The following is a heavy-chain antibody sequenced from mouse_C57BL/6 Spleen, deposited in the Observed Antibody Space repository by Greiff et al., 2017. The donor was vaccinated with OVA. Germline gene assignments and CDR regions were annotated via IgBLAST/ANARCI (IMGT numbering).Heavy chain of an antibody. CDR2: IDPETGGT. Sequence: QVQLQQSGAELVRPGASVTLSCKASGYTFTDYEMHWVKQTPVHGLEWIGAIDPETGGTAYNQKFKGKAILTADKSSSTAYMELRSLTSEDSAVYYCTRGYGSSYTPFAYWGQGTLVTVSA. CDR1: GYTFTDYE. D-gene: IGHD1-1*01. CDR3: TRGYGSSYTPFAY. V-gene: IGHV1-15*01. J-gene: IGHJ3*01.